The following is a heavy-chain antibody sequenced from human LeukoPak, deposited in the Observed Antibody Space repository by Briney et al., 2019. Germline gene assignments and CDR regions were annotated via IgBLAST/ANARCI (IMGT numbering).Heavy chain of an antibody. J-gene: IGHJ4*02. D-gene: IGHD1/OR15-1a*01. CDR1: GFTFGDYY. V-gene: IGHV3-11*01. CDR2: ISSSGSTI. Sequence: GGSLRLSCAASGFTFGDYYMSWIRQAPGKGLEWVSYISSSGSTIYYADSVKGRFTISRDNAKNSLDLQMKSPRAEDTAGYYCSRYPRPTTPFLDYWGQGTLVTVSS. CDR3: SRYPRPTTPFLDY.